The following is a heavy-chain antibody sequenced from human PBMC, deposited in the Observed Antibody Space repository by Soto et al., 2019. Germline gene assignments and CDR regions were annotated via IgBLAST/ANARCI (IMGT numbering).Heavy chain of an antibody. V-gene: IGHV2-26*01. J-gene: IGHJ6*02. CDR1: GFSLSNARMG. CDR3: ARIGIAALQTLYYYYGMDV. D-gene: IGHD6-13*01. CDR2: IFSNDEK. Sequence: QVTLKESGPVLVKPTETLTLTCTVSGFSLSNARMGVSWIRQPPGKALEWLAHIFSNDEKSYSTSPKSRLTISKDTSKSQVVLTMTNMDPVDTATYYCARIGIAALQTLYYYYGMDVWGQGTTVTVSS.